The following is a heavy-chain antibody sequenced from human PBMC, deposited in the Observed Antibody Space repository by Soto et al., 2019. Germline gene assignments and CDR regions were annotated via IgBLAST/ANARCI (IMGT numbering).Heavy chain of an antibody. CDR3: TTDRSPTETTA. CDR2: IKSKTDGATT. V-gene: IGHV3-15*07. D-gene: IGHD1-1*01. Sequence: PGGSLRLSCAASGFTFSNVWMNWVRQAPGKGLEWVGRIKSKTDGATTDFAAPVKGRFSIARDDSKNMFYLQMNSLKTEDTAVYYCTTDRSPTETTAWGQGTLVTVSS. CDR1: GFTFSNVW. J-gene: IGHJ5*02.